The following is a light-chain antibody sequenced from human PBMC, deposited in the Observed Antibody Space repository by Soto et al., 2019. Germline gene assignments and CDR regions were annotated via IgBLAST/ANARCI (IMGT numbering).Light chain of an antibody. Sequence: EIVMTQSPATLSVSPGERAILSCRASQSVRNNLAWYQQKPGQPPRLLIYGASSRATGIPARFSGSGSGTDFTLTISSLQSEDFAVYYCQHYDNTPPSVTFGPGTKVDIK. J-gene: IGKJ3*01. CDR3: QHYDNTPPSVT. CDR2: GAS. V-gene: IGKV3-15*01. CDR1: QSVRNN.